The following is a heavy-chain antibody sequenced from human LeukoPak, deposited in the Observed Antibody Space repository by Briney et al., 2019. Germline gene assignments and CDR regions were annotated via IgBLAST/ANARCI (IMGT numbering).Heavy chain of an antibody. J-gene: IGHJ4*02. CDR2: IWYDGSNK. D-gene: IGHD6-19*01. CDR1: GFTFSSYG. CDR3: AKSYSSGWYGPDY. Sequence: GGSLRLSCAASGFTFSSYGMHWVRQAPGKELEWVAVIWYDGSNKYYADSVKGRFTISRDNSKNTLYLQMNSLRAEDTAVYYCAKSYSSGWYGPDYWGQGTLVTVSS. V-gene: IGHV3-33*06.